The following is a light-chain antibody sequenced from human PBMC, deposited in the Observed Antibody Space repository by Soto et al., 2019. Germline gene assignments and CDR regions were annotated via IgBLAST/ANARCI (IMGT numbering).Light chain of an antibody. CDR3: AAWDDSLNGWV. J-gene: IGLJ3*02. V-gene: IGLV1-44*01. CDR1: NSNIGRNT. Sequence: QSALTQPPSASATPGQRVTISCSGSNSNIGRNTVNWYQQVPGTAPKLLIHSNSQRPSGGPDRFSGSKSGTSASLAISGRQAEDEADYYCAAWDDSLNGWVFGGGTKLTVL. CDR2: SNS.